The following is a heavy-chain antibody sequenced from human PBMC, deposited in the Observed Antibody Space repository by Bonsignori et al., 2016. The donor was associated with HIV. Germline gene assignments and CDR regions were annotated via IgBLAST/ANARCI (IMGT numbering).Heavy chain of an antibody. CDR3: VRGMTASSIKSFDY. D-gene: IGHD3-3*02. Sequence: WIRQPPGKGLEWVSSISSSSISIYYADSMKGRFTISRDNAKNSLYLQMNSLRAEDTAVYYCVRGMTASSIKSFDYWGQGTLVTVSS. J-gene: IGHJ4*02. V-gene: IGHV3-21*01. CDR2: ISSSSISI.